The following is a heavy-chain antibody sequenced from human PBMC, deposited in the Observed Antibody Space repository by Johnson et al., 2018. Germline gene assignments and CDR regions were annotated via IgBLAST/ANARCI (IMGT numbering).Heavy chain of an antibody. CDR1: GFTVSSNY. V-gene: IGHV3-66*02. J-gene: IGHJ6*03. Sequence: VQLVESGGGLVQPGGSLRLSCAASGFTVSSNYMSWVRQAPGKGLEWVSVIYSGGSTYYADSGKGRFTISRDNSQNTLYLKMNSLRAEDTAVYYCAREHITSFRGVKPYYYHYVDVWGKGTTVTVA. D-gene: IGHD3-3*01. CDR3: AREHITSFRGVKPYYYHYVDV. CDR2: IYSGGST.